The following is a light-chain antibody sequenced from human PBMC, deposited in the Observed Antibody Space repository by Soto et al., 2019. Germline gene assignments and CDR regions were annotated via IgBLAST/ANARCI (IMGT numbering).Light chain of an antibody. CDR1: QSVSSN. J-gene: IGKJ1*01. CDR3: QHYTTIPRT. CDR2: GAS. V-gene: IGKV3-15*01. Sequence: EIVMTQSPATLSVSPGERATLSCMASQSVSSNLAWYQQKPGQAPRLLIYGASTRATGIPARFSGSGSGTEFTLTISSLQAEDVAVYYCQHYTTIPRTFGQGTKVDIK.